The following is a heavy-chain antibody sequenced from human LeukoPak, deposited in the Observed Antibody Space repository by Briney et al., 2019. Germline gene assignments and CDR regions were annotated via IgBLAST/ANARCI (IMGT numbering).Heavy chain of an antibody. Sequence: PSETLSLTRAVCGYSISSGYYWAWIRQPPVKGLEWIGSLYHSASTSYHPSLKSRVTISVDASKNQFSLKLSSVTAADTAVYSCASNIAAVNDYWGQGTLVTVSS. CDR3: ASNIAAVNDY. V-gene: IGHV4-38-2*01. J-gene: IGHJ4*02. D-gene: IGHD6-13*01. CDR2: LYHSAST. CDR1: GYSISSGYY.